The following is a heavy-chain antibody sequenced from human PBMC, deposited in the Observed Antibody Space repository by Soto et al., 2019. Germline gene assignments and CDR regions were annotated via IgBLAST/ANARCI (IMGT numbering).Heavy chain of an antibody. CDR2: VFHDGTA. CDR1: GVSISSGNW. J-gene: IGHJ4*02. CDR3: ARLVYDTRLDYLYFDF. V-gene: IGHV4-4*02. Sequence: SETLSLTCTVSGVSISSGNWWTWVRQSPRKGLEYIGEVFHDGTANYFPSFERRVAMSVDKSKNQFSLKLTSVTAADAAIYYCARLVYDTRLDYLYFDFWGQGAQVTVSS. D-gene: IGHD3-16*01.